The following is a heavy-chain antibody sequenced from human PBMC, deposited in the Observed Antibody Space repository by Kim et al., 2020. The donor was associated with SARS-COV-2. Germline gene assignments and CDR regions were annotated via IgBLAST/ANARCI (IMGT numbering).Heavy chain of an antibody. V-gene: IGHV3-30*03. J-gene: IGHJ4*02. Sequence: GGSLRLSCAASGFTFSSYGMHWVRQAPGKGLEWVAVISYDGSNKYYADSVKGRFTISRDNSKNTLYLQMNSLRAEDTAVYYCGSGYFGPDDYWGQGTLVTVSS. CDR2: ISYDGSNK. CDR3: GSGYFGPDDY. D-gene: IGHD3-22*01. CDR1: GFTFSSYG.